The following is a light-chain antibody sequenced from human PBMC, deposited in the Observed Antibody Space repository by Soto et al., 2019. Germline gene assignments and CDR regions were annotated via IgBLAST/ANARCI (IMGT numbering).Light chain of an antibody. CDR2: DDS. J-gene: IGLJ2*01. V-gene: IGLV3-21*02. CDR3: QVWDTGNDHVV. CDR1: NIKSKS. Sequence: SYELTQPPSVSVAPGQTARITCGGNNIKSKSVHWYQQRPGQAPVLVVHDDSDRPSGIPERFSGSNSENTATLIITRVEAVDEADYYYQVWDTGNDHVVFGGGTKLTVL.